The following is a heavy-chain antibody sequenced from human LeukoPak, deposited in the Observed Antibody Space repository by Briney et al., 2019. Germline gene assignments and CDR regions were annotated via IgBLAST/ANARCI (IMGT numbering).Heavy chain of an antibody. J-gene: IGHJ5*02. CDR3: AREVTTPKNWFDP. CDR2: IYYIGST. V-gene: IGHV4-4*08. CDR1: GGSIRSYY. D-gene: IGHD1-1*01. Sequence: SETLSLTCTVSGGSIRSYYWSWIRQPPGKGLECIGYIYYIGSTYYNPSLKSRVTISVDASNNQFSLKLSSVTAADTAVYYCAREVTTPKNWFDPWGQGTLVTVSS.